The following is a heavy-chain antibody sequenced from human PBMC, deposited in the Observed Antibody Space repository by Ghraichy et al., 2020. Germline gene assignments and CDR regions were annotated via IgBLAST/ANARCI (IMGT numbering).Heavy chain of an antibody. CDR1: GYTFTGYY. J-gene: IGHJ4*02. Sequence: ASLKVSCKASGYTFTGYYMHWVRQAPGQGLEWMGWINPNSGGTNYAQKFQGWVTMTRDTSISTAYMELSRLRSDDTAVYYCARRGSRRGSSLDFDYWGQGTLVTVSS. CDR3: ARRGSRRGSSLDFDY. V-gene: IGHV1-2*04. D-gene: IGHD1-26*01. CDR2: INPNSGGT.